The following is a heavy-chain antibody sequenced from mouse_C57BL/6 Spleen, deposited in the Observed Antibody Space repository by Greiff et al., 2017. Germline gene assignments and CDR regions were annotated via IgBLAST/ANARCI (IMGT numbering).Heavy chain of an antibody. J-gene: IGHJ4*01. D-gene: IGHD2-5*01. CDR2: ISSGGDYI. CDR1: GFTFSSYA. V-gene: IGHV5-9-1*02. CDR3: TRGDSNYVRYAMDD. Sequence: EVKLMESGEDLVKPGGSLKLSCAASGFTFSSYAMSWVRQTPEKRLEWVAYISSGGDYIYYADTVKGRFTISRDNARNTLYLQMSSLKSEDTAMYYCTRGDSNYVRYAMDDWGQGTSVTVSS.